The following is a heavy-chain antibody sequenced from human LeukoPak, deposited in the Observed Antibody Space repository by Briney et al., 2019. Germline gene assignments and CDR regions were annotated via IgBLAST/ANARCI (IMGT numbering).Heavy chain of an antibody. Sequence: PGNSLRLSCSASGFTFITHGMHWVRQAPGKGLEWVAFIWSDGTHKFYADSVKGRFTISRDNSKNTVYLQMNSLRVDDTSVYFCARDPPDSGWAFWSWGQGTLVTVS. J-gene: IGHJ5*02. CDR1: GFTFITHG. V-gene: IGHV3-33*01. CDR3: ARDPPDSGWAFWS. CDR2: IWSDGTHK. D-gene: IGHD6-19*01.